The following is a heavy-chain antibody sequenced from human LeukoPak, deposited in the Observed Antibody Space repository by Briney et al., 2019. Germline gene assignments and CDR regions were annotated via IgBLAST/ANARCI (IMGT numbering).Heavy chain of an antibody. CDR3: ARSRVVGATLDY. D-gene: IGHD1-26*01. Sequence: SVKVSCKASGGTFSSYAVSWVRQAPGQGLEWMGGIIPIFGTANYAQKFQGRVTITADESTSTAYMELSSLRSEDTAVYYCARSRVVGATLDYWGQGTLVTVSS. V-gene: IGHV1-69*13. J-gene: IGHJ4*02. CDR1: GGTFSSYA. CDR2: IIPIFGTA.